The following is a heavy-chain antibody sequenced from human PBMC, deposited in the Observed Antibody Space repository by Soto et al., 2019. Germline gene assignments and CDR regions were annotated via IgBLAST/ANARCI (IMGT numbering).Heavy chain of an antibody. CDR1: GGSIRGGYY. V-gene: IGHV4-31*03. CDR3: ARDRSTLPIYV. CDR2: IDYNGRT. J-gene: IGHJ6*04. Sequence: QVRLQESGPGLVKPSQTLSLTCTVSGGSIRGGYYWTWIRHHPGKGLEWIGYIDYNGRTNYNPSLKRRVSISVDTSNNQTSKNQFSLRLSSVTVADTAVYYCARDRSTLPIYVWGKGTTVTVSS.